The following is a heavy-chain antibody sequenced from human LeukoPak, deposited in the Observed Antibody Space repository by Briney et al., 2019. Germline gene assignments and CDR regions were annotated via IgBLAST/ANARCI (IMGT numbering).Heavy chain of an antibody. CDR3: ARRILAIDY. D-gene: IGHD3-9*01. CDR1: GGSISSYY. J-gene: IGHJ4*02. Sequence: SETLSHTCTVSGGSISSYYWSWIRQPPGKGLEWIGYTYYSGSTNYNPSLKSRVTISVDTSKNQFSLKLSSVTAADTAVYYCARRILAIDYWGQGTLVTVSS. V-gene: IGHV4-59*08. CDR2: TYYSGST.